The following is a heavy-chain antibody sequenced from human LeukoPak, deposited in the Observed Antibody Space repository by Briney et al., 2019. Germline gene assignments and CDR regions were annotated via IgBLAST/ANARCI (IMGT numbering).Heavy chain of an antibody. J-gene: IGHJ4*02. CDR1: GFSVSSNY. Sequence: GGSLRLSCAASGFSVSSNYMSWVRQAPGKGLEWVSVIYSGGSTYYTDSVKGRFTISRDNSKNTLYLQMNSLRAEDTAVYYCARQVALGSTGSYYFDYWGQGTLVTVSS. CDR3: ARQVALGSTGSYYFDY. CDR2: IYSGGST. V-gene: IGHV3-53*01. D-gene: IGHD1-14*01.